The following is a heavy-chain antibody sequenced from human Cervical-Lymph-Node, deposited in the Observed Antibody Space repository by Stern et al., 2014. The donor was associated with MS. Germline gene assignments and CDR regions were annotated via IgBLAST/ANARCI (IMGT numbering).Heavy chain of an antibody. CDR3: AKEVYYYYGMDV. CDR1: GFTFSSYG. V-gene: IGHV3-30*18. CDR2: ISYDGSNK. Sequence: VQLVESGGGVVQPGRSLRLSCAASGFTFSSYGMHWVRQAPGKGPEWVAVISYDGSNKYYADSVKGRFTISRDNSKNTLYLQMNSLRAEDTAVYYCAKEVYYYYGMDVWGQGTTVTVSS. J-gene: IGHJ6*02.